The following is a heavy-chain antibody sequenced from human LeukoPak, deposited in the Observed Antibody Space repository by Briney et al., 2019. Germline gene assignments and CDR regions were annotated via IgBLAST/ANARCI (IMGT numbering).Heavy chain of an antibody. V-gene: IGHV4-34*01. CDR2: INHSGST. CDR1: GGSFSGYY. J-gene: IGHJ5*02. Sequence: SETLSLTCAVYGGSFSGYYRSWIRQPPGKGLEWIGEINHSGSTNYNPPLKSRVTISVDTSKNQFSLKLSSVTAADTAVYYCARGEMATSNWFDPWGQGTLVTVSS. D-gene: IGHD5-24*01. CDR3: ARGEMATSNWFDP.